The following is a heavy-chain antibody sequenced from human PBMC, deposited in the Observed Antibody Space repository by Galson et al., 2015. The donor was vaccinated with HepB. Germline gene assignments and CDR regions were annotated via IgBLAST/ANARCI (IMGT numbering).Heavy chain of an antibody. CDR3: ARDGFRELLEDY. V-gene: IGHV3-30*03. CDR2: ISYDGSNK. Sequence: SLRLSCAASGFTFSSYGMHWVRQAPGKGLEWVAVISYDGSNKYYADSVKGRFTISRDNSKNSLYLQMNSLRAEDTAVYYCARDGFRELLEDYWGQGTLVTVSS. CDR1: GFTFSSYG. D-gene: IGHD3-10*01. J-gene: IGHJ4*02.